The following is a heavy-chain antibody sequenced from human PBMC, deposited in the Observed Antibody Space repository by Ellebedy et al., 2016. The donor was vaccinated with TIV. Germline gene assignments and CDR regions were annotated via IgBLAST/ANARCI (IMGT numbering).Heavy chain of an antibody. CDR1: GGSISSGGYY. D-gene: IGHD2/OR15-2a*01. CDR3: ARGTGLYAWGAFDI. V-gene: IGHV4-31*03. Sequence: LRLXXTVSGGSISSGGYYWSWIRQHPGKGLEWIGYIYHTGSTYYNPSLDSRITMSIDTSTNQFSLKLSSVIAADTAVYYCARGTGLYAWGAFDIWGQGTMVTVSS. CDR2: IYHTGST. J-gene: IGHJ3*02.